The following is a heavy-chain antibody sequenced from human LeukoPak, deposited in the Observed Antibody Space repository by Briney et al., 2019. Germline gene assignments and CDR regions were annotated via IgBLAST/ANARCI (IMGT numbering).Heavy chain of an antibody. CDR3: ARARWYSSDY. V-gene: IGHV3-48*03. CDR2: ISSSGSTI. CDR1: GFTFSSYE. Sequence: GGSLRLSCAASGFTFSSYEMNWVRQAPGKGLEWVSYISSSGSTIYYADSVKGRFTISRDNAKNSLYLQMNSLRAEDTGDYCARARWYSSDYWGQGTLVTVSS. J-gene: IGHJ4*02. D-gene: IGHD5-24*01.